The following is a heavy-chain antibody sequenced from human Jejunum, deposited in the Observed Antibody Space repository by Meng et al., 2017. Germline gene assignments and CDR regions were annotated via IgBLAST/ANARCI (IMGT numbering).Heavy chain of an antibody. CDR1: CGSISSVYW. CDR3: ARGGYYSFDY. D-gene: IGHD5-18*01. J-gene: IGHJ4*02. CDR2: IYHSGST. V-gene: IGHV4-4*02. Sequence: QVQRPESGPGLGKPSETLSLTCAVSCGSISSVYWWTWVRQSPGKGLEWIGEIYHSGSTNYNPSLKSRVTISVDKSKNQFSLKLTSVTAADTAVYYCARGGYYSFDYWGQGTLLTVSS.